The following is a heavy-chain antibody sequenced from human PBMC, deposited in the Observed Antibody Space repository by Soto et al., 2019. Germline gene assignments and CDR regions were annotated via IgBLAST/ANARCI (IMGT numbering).Heavy chain of an antibody. J-gene: IGHJ3*02. Sequence: SETLSLTCTVSGVSISSAYWSWIRQPPGKGPEWIGYIHNSGGTNYNPSLKSRVTFSVDTSKNQFSLRLSSVTTADTAMYYCARGYFDSRGYSNTFDIWGQGTMVTVSS. V-gene: IGHV4-59*01. CDR2: IHNSGGT. CDR3: ARGYFDSRGYSNTFDI. CDR1: GVSISSAY. D-gene: IGHD3-22*01.